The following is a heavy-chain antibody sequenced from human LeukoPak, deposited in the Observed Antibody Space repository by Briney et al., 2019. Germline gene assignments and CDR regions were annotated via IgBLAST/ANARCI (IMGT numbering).Heavy chain of an antibody. V-gene: IGHV3-30-3*01. CDR3: ALLPRIVVVINDASDI. J-gene: IGHJ3*02. CDR1: GFTFSSYA. CDR2: ISYDGSNK. D-gene: IGHD3-22*01. Sequence: PGGSLRLSCAASGFTFSSYAMHWVRQAPGKGLEWVAVISYDGSNKYYADSVKGRFTISRDNSKNTLYLQMNSLRAEDTAVYYCALLPRIVVVINDASDIWGQGTMVTVSS.